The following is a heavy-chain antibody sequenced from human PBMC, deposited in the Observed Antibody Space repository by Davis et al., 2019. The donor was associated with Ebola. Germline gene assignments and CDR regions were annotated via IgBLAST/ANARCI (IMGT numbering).Heavy chain of an antibody. Sequence: ASVKVSCNAAGYTFTSNDINCVRRATGQGLEWRGVINPSGGNTNYAQKLKGRVTMTPDTSTSTAYMEPRGLRSDDTAVYYSARVQVVVVAATHFGMDVWGQGTTVTVSS. D-gene: IGHD2-15*01. CDR2: INPSGGNT. V-gene: IGHV1-18*01. CDR3: ARVQVVVVAATHFGMDV. J-gene: IGHJ6*02. CDR1: GYTFTSND.